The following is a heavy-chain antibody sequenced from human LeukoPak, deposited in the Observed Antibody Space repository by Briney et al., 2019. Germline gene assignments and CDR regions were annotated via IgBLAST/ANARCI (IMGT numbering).Heavy chain of an antibody. Sequence: SVKVSCKASGGTSSSYAISWVRQAPGQGLEWMGRIIPILGIANYAQKFQGRVTITADKSTSTAYMELSSLRSEDTAVYYCARDGSKRQLDAFDIWGQGTMVTVSS. D-gene: IGHD3-10*01. J-gene: IGHJ3*02. CDR1: GGTSSSYA. CDR3: ARDGSKRQLDAFDI. CDR2: IIPILGIA. V-gene: IGHV1-69*04.